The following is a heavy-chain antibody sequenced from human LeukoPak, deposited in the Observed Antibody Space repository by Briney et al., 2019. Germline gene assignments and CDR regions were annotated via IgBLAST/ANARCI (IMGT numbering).Heavy chain of an antibody. V-gene: IGHV1-2*02. CDR3: AREPKFLSNYYYMDV. J-gene: IGHJ6*03. CDR1: GYTFTGYY. CDR2: INPDSGGT. Sequence: ASVKVSCKASGYTFTGYYMHWVRQAPGQGLEWMGWINPDSGGTNYAQKFQGRVTMTRDTSISTAYMELRRLRSDDTAVYYCAREPKFLSNYYYMDVWGKGTTVTVSS.